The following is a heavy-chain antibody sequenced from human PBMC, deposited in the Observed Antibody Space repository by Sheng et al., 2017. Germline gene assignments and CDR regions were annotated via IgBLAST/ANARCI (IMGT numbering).Heavy chain of an antibody. CDR3: ARRGIAVAGTYMDV. D-gene: IGHD6-19*01. J-gene: IGHJ6*03. V-gene: IGHV4-39*01. CDR2: IYYSGST. CDR1: GGSISSSSYY. Sequence: QLQLQESGPGLVKPSETLSLTCTVSGGSISSSSYYWGWIRQPPGKGLEWIGSIYYSGSTYYNPSLKSRVTISVDTSKNQFSLKLSSVTAADTAVYYCARRGIAVAGTYMDVWGKGPRSPSP.